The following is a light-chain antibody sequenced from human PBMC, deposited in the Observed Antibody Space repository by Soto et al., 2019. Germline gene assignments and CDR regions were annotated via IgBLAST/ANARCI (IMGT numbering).Light chain of an antibody. CDR2: DAS. CDR1: QTIGAY. CDR3: QQRSYWPQYT. Sequence: VLTQSPATLSLSPGEKATLSCRASQTIGAYLAWYQHKPGQAPRLLIFDASQRASGVPPRFSGSGSGTDFTLTISSLEPEDFAIYYCQQRSYWPQYTFGQGTKLEI. J-gene: IGKJ2*01. V-gene: IGKV3-11*01.